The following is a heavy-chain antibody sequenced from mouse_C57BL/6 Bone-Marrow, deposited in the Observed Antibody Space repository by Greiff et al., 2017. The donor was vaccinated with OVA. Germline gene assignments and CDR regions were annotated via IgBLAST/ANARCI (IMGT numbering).Heavy chain of an antibody. J-gene: IGHJ4*01. V-gene: IGHV1-81*01. Sequence: VQLQESGAELARPGASVKLSCKASGYTFTSYGISWVKQRTGQGLEWIGEIYPRSGNTYYNEKFKGKAKLTADKSSSTENMERRSLTSEDSAVYCCARTGPLRSPYMDDWGQGTSVTVSS. CDR2: IYPRSGNT. CDR3: ARTGPLRSPYMDD. D-gene: IGHD1-1*01. CDR1: GYTFTSYG.